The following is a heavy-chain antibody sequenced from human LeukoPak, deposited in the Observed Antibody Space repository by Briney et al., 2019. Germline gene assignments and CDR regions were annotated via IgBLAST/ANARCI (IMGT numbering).Heavy chain of an antibody. CDR3: ARSPARGYDILTNYNDY. CDR1: GYSFTAYV. V-gene: IGHV1-18*01. D-gene: IGHD3-9*01. Sequence: GASVKVSCKASGYSFTAYVISWVRQAPGQGLEWMGWISTYKPNTNYAQKFQGRDTMTTDTSTSTVYMELRSLRSDDTAVYYCARSPARGYDILTNYNDYWGQGTLVTVSS. J-gene: IGHJ4*02. CDR2: ISTYKPNT.